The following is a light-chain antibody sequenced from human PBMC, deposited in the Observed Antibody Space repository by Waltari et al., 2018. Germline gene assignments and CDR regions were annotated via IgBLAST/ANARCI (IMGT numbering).Light chain of an antibody. CDR3: SSYTSSSPWV. J-gene: IGLJ3*02. V-gene: IGLV2-14*01. Sequence: QSALTHPASVSGSPRRSLPISSAGTSSDVGGYDYVSWYQQPPGKAPKLMIYDVSKRPSGVSNRFSGSKSGNTASLTISGLQAEDEADYYCSSYTSSSPWVFGGGTKLTVL. CDR2: DVS. CDR1: SSDVGGYDY.